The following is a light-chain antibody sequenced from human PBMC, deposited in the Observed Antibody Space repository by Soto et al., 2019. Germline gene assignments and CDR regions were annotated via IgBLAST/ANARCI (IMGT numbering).Light chain of an antibody. CDR3: QQYGSSPRT. CDR2: GTS. J-gene: IGKJ4*01. CDR1: HSVSSSY. V-gene: IGKV3-20*01. Sequence: EIVLTQSPGTLSLSPGERATLSCRASHSVSSSYLAWYQHKPGQAPRLLIYGTSRRSTGIPDRIDGSESWPDFTLTIRRLEPEDFAVYYCQQYGSSPRTYGGGTDVEIK.